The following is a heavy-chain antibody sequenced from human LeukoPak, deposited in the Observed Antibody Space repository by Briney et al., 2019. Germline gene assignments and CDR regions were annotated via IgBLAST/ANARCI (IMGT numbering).Heavy chain of an antibody. CDR2: ISYDGSDK. J-gene: IGHJ4*02. CDR3: TRTFLSGDGYKVGYFDY. CDR1: GFTFSSHA. V-gene: IGHV3-30*03. Sequence: PGRSLRLSCAASGFTFSSHAMHWVRQAPGKGLEWVAIISYDGSDKYYADSVKGRFTISRDNSKNTLFLQMNSLTAEDTAMYYCTRTFLSGDGYKVGYFDYWGQGTLVTVSS. D-gene: IGHD5-24*01.